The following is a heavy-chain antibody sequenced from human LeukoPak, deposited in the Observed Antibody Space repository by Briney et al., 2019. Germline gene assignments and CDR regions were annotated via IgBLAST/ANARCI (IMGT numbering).Heavy chain of an antibody. CDR2: INHSGST. CDR3: ARDPRGFGEYDY. CDR1: GGSFSGYY. J-gene: IGHJ4*02. D-gene: IGHD3-10*01. V-gene: IGHV4-34*01. Sequence: SETLSLTCAVYGGSFSGYYWSWIRQPPGKGLEWIGEINHSGSTNYNPSLKSRVTISVDTSKNQFSLKLSSVTAADTAVYYCARDPRGFGEYDYWGQGTLVTVSS.